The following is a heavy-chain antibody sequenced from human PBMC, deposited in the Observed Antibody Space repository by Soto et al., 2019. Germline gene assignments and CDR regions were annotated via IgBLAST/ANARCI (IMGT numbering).Heavy chain of an antibody. CDR2: ISAYNGNT. CDR1: GYTFSSYG. Sequence: GAPVKVSCKASGYTFSSYGICWVRQGPGQGLEWMGWISAYNGNTNYAQKLQGKGTITTDTSTSTAYMELRSLRSDDTAVYYCARLLYGVKYNWFDPWGQGTLVTVSS. CDR3: ARLLYGVKYNWFDP. J-gene: IGHJ5*02. D-gene: IGHD4-17*01. V-gene: IGHV1-18*01.